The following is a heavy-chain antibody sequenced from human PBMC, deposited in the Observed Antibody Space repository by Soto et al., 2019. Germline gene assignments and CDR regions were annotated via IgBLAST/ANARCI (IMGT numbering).Heavy chain of an antibody. CDR3: ARDQPGYSYGYGLGY. CDR1: GFTFSSYS. Sequence: EVQLVESGGGLVKPGGSLRLSCAASGFTFSSYSMNWVRQAPGKGLEWVSSISSSSSYIYYADSVKGRFTISRDNAKHSLYLQMNSRRAEDTAVYYCARDQPGYSYGYGLGYWGQGTLVTVSS. J-gene: IGHJ4*02. CDR2: ISSSSSYI. V-gene: IGHV3-21*01. D-gene: IGHD5-18*01.